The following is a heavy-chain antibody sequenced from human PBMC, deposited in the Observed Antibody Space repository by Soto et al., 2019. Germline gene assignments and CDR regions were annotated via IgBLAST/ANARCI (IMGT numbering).Heavy chain of an antibody. CDR3: AGGTNCSGGSCYPGGHWFDP. Sequence: PSETLSLTCTVSGGSIRSGAYYWSWIRQHPGKGLEWIGYIYYSGSTYYNPSLKSRGSISVDTSKNQFSLKLTSVTAADTAVYYCAGGTNCSGGSCYPGGHWFDPWGQGTLVTVSS. CDR1: GGSIRSGAYY. D-gene: IGHD2-15*01. CDR2: IYYSGST. V-gene: IGHV4-31*03. J-gene: IGHJ5*02.